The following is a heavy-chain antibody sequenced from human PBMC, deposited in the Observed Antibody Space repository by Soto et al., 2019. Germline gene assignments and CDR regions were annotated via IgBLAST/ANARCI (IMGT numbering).Heavy chain of an antibody. CDR1: GGTFSSYS. V-gene: IGHV1-69*01. D-gene: IGHD1-26*01. Sequence: QVQLVQSGAEVKKPGSSVKVSCKASGGTFSSYSINWVRQAPGQGLEWMGEIIPIFGTANYAQKLQGRVTITADEATSTAYMELSRLRSEATAVYYCARDGGRHSGGIDYWGQGNLVTVSS. J-gene: IGHJ4*02. CDR3: ARDGGRHSGGIDY. CDR2: IIPIFGTA.